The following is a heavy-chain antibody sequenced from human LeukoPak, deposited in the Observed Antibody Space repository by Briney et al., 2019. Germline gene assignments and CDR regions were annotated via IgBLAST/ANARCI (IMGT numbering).Heavy chain of an antibody. CDR3: ARADIVVVPAAIPYYFDY. CDR1: GFTFSSYA. CDR2: ISGSGGST. J-gene: IGHJ4*02. V-gene: IGHV3-23*01. D-gene: IGHD2-2*01. Sequence: PGGSLRLSCAASGFTFSSYAMSWVRQAPGKGLEWVSAISGSGGSTYYADSVKGRFTISRDNSKNTLYLQMNSLRAEDTAVYYCARADIVVVPAAIPYYFDYWGQGTLVTVSS.